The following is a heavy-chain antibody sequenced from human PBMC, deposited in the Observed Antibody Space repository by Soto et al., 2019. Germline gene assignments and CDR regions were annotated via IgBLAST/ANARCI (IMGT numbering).Heavy chain of an antibody. V-gene: IGHV3-23*01. CDR3: AKTGKLRTPDAFDV. J-gene: IGHJ3*01. CDR1: GFTFSSYA. Sequence: XXSLRLSYAASGFTFSSYAMRWVLQAPGKGLEWVSAISGSGGSTYYADSVKGRFTISRDNSKNTLYLQMNSLRAEDTAVYYCAKTGKLRTPDAFDVWGQGAMVTVSS. D-gene: IGHD1-1*01. CDR2: ISGSGGST.